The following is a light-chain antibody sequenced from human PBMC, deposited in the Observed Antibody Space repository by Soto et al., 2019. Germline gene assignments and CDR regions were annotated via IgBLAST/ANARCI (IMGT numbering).Light chain of an antibody. CDR3: SSYTSSSTLV. J-gene: IGLJ1*01. CDR1: SSDVGGYNY. Sequence: QSALTQPASVSGSPGQSITISCTGTSSDVGGYNYVSWYQQHTGKAPKLMIYEVSNRPSGVSNRFSVSKSGNTASLTISGLQSEDEADYYCSSYTSSSTLVFGTGTKVTVL. V-gene: IGLV2-14*01. CDR2: EVS.